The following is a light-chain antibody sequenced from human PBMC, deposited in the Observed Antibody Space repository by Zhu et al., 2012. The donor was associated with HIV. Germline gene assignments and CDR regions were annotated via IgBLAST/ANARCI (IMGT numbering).Light chain of an antibody. V-gene: IGKV3-20*01. J-gene: IGKJ2*01. CDR3: QHYVPSPMYT. CDR2: GAS. Sequence: EIVLTQSPGTLSLSPGERATLSCRASQTVSRNYLAWYQQKPGQAPRLLIYGASRRVTGIPGRFSGSGSGTDFTLTISRLEPEDFAVYYCQHYVPSPMYTFGQGTKLEDQT. CDR1: QTVSRNY.